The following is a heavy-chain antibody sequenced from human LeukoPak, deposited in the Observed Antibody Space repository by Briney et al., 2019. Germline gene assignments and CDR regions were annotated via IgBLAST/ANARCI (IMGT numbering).Heavy chain of an antibody. CDR3: ARFPAKKAD. D-gene: IGHD4/OR15-4a*01. J-gene: IGHJ4*02. CDR2: IYHSGNT. Sequence: SATLSLTCTVSNGSISPYYWSWIRQPPGKGLEWIGYIYHSGNTNYNPPLSSRVTISVDTSKNQFSLELTSVTAADTAVYFCARFPAKKADWGQGTLVTVSS. V-gene: IGHV4-59*01. CDR1: NGSISPYY.